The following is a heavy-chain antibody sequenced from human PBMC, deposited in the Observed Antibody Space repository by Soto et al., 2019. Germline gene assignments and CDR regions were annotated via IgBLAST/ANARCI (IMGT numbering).Heavy chain of an antibody. CDR3: AISQDRGGRTTFIY. V-gene: IGHV3-9*01. CDR1: GFTFDDDA. CDR2: INWKSDI. Sequence: GGSLRLSCAVSGFTFDDDAMHWVRQAPEKGVEWVSGINWKSDIGYADSVKGRFTISRDNAENSLYLQMNSLRAEDTALYYYAISQDRGGRTTFIYWGQGTQVTVSS. D-gene: IGHD3-16*01. J-gene: IGHJ4*02.